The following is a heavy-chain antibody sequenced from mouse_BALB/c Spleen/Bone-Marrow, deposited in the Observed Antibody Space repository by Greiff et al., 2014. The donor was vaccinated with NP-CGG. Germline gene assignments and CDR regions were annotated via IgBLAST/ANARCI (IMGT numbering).Heavy chain of an antibody. Sequence: QVQLKGSGAGLVEPGGSVELSCKTSGYTFTSYWVQWGKQRPGQGLGWIGEIFPGTVTPYYNEKFKGKVTLTIDTSSSTASMQLSSLTSEDSAVYFCARRGYGYLDYWGQGTTLTVSS. D-gene: IGHD2-10*02. CDR3: ARRGYGYLDY. CDR1: GYTFTSYW. J-gene: IGHJ2*01. V-gene: IGHV1S132*01. CDR2: IFPGTVTP.